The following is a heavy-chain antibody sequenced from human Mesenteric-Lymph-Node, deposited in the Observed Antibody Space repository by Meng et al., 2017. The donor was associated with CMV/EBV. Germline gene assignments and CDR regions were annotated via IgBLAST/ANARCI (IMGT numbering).Heavy chain of an antibody. CDR2: INHSGST. J-gene: IGHJ4*02. V-gene: IGHV4-34*01. Sequence: QRHLLQVGAGLLKPAETLYVTCAVYGGSFIGYYWNWIRQSPEKGLEWIGEINHSGSTTYNPSFTSRIIISVDTSTNQISLNMSSVTAADTAVYYCARGSSYDILTGYFDYWGQGALVTVSS. CDR3: ARGSSYDILTGYFDY. D-gene: IGHD3-9*01. CDR1: GGSFIGYY.